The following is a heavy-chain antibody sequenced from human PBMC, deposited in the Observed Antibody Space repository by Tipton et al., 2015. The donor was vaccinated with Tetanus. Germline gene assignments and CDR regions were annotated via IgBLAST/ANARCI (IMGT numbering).Heavy chain of an antibody. J-gene: IGHJ4*02. CDR3: ARAHCTDGVCNFDF. V-gene: IGHV5-51*01. CDR1: GCIFNNYW. D-gene: IGHD2-8*01. CDR2: IYPGDSDT. Sequence: QLVQSGGEVKKPGESLKISCKGSGCIFNNYWIGWVRQKPGKGLEWMGIIYPGDSDTRYSPSFQGQVTISVDKSINPAYLQWSSLKASDTSMFYCARAHCTDGVCNFDFWGQGALVTVAS.